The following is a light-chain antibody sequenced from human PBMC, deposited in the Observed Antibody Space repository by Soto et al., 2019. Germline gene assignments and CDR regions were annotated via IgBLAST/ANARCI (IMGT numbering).Light chain of an antibody. V-gene: IGKV3-15*01. CDR2: RAS. J-gene: IGKJ5*01. Sequence: EVVMTQSPGAVSVSPGERATLSCRASQSVTSNVAWYQQKPGQAPRLLIYRASARATGVPARFSGSGSGTEFTLTISSLQSEDFAVYYCQQYNNWPPITFGQGTRLE. CDR3: QQYNNWPPIT. CDR1: QSVTSN.